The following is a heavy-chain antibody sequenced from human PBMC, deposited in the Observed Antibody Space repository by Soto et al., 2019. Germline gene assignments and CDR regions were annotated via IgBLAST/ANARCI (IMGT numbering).Heavy chain of an antibody. V-gene: IGHV1-2*04. J-gene: IGHJ6*02. CDR2: INPNSGGT. CDR1: GYTFTGYY. CDR3: AREGEMPYYYYGLDV. Sequence: ASVKVSCKASGYTFTGYYMHWVRQAPGQGLEWMGWINPNSGGTNYAQKFQGWVTMTRDTSISTAYMDLRSLRSDDTAVYYCAREGEMPYYYYGLDVWGQGTTVTV. D-gene: IGHD3-16*01.